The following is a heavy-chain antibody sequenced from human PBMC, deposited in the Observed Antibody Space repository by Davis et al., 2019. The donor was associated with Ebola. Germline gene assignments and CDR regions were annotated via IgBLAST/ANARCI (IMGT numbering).Heavy chain of an antibody. V-gene: IGHV3-74*01. CDR2: ISPDGSIT. Sequence: GESLKISCAASGFTLSSYSMNWVRQAPGKGLVWVSRISPDGSITGYADSVKDRFTIFRDNAKNTVYLQMNSLTAEDTAVYYCVRTTYGAPEYWGQGTLVTVSS. CDR3: VRTTYGAPEY. D-gene: IGHD4-17*01. J-gene: IGHJ4*02. CDR1: GFTLSSYS.